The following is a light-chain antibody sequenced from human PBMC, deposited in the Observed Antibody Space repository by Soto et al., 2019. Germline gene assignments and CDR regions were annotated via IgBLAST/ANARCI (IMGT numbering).Light chain of an antibody. V-gene: IGKV1-5*03. Sequence: DIQMTQSPSTLSGSGGDRVTITCRASQTSSSWLAWYQQKPGKAPKLLIYKASTLKSGVPSRFSGSGSGTEFTLTISSLQPDEFATYYCQHYNSYPEAFGQGTKVELK. CDR3: QHYNSYPEA. CDR1: QTSSSW. CDR2: KAS. J-gene: IGKJ1*01.